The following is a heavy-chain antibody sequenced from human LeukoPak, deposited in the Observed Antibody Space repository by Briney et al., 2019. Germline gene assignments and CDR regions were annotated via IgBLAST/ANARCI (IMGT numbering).Heavy chain of an antibody. Sequence: SETLSLTSTVSGGSISSYYWSWIRQPAGKGLEWIGRIYTSGSTNYNPSLKGRVTMSVDTSKNQFSLKLSSVTAADTAVYYCARELPYDYVWGSYRPLAFDIWGQGTMVTVSS. V-gene: IGHV4-4*07. J-gene: IGHJ3*02. CDR1: GGSISSYY. CDR2: IYTSGST. D-gene: IGHD3-16*02. CDR3: ARELPYDYVWGSYRPLAFDI.